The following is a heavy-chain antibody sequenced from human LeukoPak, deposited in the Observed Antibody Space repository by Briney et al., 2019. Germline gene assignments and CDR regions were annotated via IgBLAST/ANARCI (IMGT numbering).Heavy chain of an antibody. D-gene: IGHD4-23*01. Sequence: GGSLRLSCAASGFDLWRYAMSWVRQAPGEGLEWVADISDGGEGTHYADSVQGRFRVSRDNSKKTLFLQLGSLRVQDTAIYHCVRVNYGGNSGYHFDYWGQGTLVIVSS. J-gene: IGHJ4*02. V-gene: IGHV3-23*01. CDR2: ISDGGEGT. CDR1: GFDLWRYA. CDR3: VRVNYGGNSGYHFDY.